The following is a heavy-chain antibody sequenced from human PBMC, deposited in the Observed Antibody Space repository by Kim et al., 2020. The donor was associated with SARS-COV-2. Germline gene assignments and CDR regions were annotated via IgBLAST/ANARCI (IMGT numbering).Heavy chain of an antibody. CDR1: GYTFITYG. CDR2: ISPYNGNT. D-gene: IGHD1-26*01. CDR3: ARGAVGAGGTY. V-gene: IGHV1-18*01. J-gene: IGHJ4*02. Sequence: ASVKVSCKASGYTFITYGISWVRQAPGQGLEWMGWISPYNGNTNYAQNLQGRVTMTRDTSTSTAYMELRGLKSDDTAVYYCARGAVGAGGTYWGQGPRATLSP.